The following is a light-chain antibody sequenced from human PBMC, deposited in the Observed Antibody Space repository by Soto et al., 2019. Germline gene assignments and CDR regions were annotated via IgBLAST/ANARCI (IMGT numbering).Light chain of an antibody. CDR2: RNN. Sequence: QLVLTQPPSASGTPGQRVTISCSGSSSNIGSNYVYWYQQLPGTAPKLLIYRNNQRPSGVPDRFSGSKSGTSASLAISGLRSEDEDDYYCAAWDDSLSGWVFGGGTKVTVL. V-gene: IGLV1-47*01. J-gene: IGLJ3*02. CDR3: AAWDDSLSGWV. CDR1: SSNIGSNY.